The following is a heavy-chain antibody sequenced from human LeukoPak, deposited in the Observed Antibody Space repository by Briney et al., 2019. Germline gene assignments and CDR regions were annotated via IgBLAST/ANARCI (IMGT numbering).Heavy chain of an antibody. CDR2: IYYSGST. CDR3: ARVASSALRVSSRALDY. J-gene: IGHJ4*02. D-gene: IGHD2-2*01. CDR1: GGSISSYY. Sequence: SEALSLTCTVSGGSISSYYWTWIRQPPGKGLEWIGYIYYSGSTNYNPSLKSRVTISVDTSKNQFSLKLSSVTAADTAVYYCARVASSALRVSSRALDYWGQGTLVTVSS. V-gene: IGHV4-59*01.